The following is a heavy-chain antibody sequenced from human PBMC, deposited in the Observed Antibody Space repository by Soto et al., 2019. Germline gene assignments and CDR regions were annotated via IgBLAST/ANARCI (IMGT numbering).Heavy chain of an antibody. CDR1: GSSIITTYY. Sequence: QLQLQESGPGLVKPSETLSLTCSVSGSSIITTYYWGWSRQSPGKGLEWIGSAYYGGTTYYNPSLNNRANIFVKTSKSQFSRILGSGTAADTAVYYGARHDWSRFYGMDVWGQGTTVNVS. V-gene: IGHV4-39*01. CDR3: ARHDWSRFYGMDV. D-gene: IGHD2-21*01. CDR2: AYYGGTT. J-gene: IGHJ6*02.